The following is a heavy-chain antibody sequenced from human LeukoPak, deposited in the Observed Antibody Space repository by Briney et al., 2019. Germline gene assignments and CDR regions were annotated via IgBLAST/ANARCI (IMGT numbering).Heavy chain of an antibody. Sequence: GGPLSFSGAASGFSFSDSAMTWVRQAQGRGRKWFSGISSSSPRTYYADSVKGRFTISRDNSKNTLYLQMNSLRAEDTAVYFCARRGSTYANWYFDLWGRGSLVAVSS. CDR3: ARRGSTYANWYFDL. V-gene: IGHV3-23*01. D-gene: IGHD2-2*01. CDR2: ISSSSPRT. CDR1: GFSFSDSA. J-gene: IGHJ2*01.